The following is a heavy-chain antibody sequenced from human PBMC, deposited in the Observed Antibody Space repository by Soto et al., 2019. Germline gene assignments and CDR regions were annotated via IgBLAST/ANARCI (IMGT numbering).Heavy chain of an antibody. CDR3: ARGIAAAVDYYYYGMDV. CDR1: GYTFTSYG. CDR2: ISAYNGNT. J-gene: IGHJ6*02. D-gene: IGHD6-13*01. Sequence: ASVKVSCKASGYTFTSYGISWVRQAPGQGLEWMGWISAYNGNTNYAQKLQGRVTMTTDTSTSTAYMGLRSLRSDDTAVYYCARGIAAAVDYYYYGMDVWGQGTXVTVSS. V-gene: IGHV1-18*01.